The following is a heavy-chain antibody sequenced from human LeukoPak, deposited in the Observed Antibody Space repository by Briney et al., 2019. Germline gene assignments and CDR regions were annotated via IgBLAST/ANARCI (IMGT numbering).Heavy chain of an antibody. Sequence: GESLKISCKGSGYSFTSYWIGWVRQMPGKGLEWMGIIYPGDSDTRYSPSFQGQVTISADKSISTAYLQWSSLKASDTAMYYCARRINGYSSGWYRGEFDYWGQGTLVTVSS. V-gene: IGHV5-51*01. CDR1: GYSFTSYW. CDR3: ARRINGYSSGWYRGEFDY. CDR2: IYPGDSDT. D-gene: IGHD6-19*01. J-gene: IGHJ4*02.